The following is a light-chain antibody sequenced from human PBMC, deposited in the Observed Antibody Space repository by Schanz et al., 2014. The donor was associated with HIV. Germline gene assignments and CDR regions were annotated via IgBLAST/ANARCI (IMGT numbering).Light chain of an antibody. CDR3: QQYGSSPAWT. V-gene: IGKV3-20*01. Sequence: DIVLTQSPDTLSVPPGERATLSCRASQSIYIDYLGWYQQKPGQAPRLLIYGASSRATGIPDRFSGSGSGTDFTLTISRLEPEDFAVYYCQQYGSSPAWTFGQGTKVEIK. CDR1: QSIYIDY. CDR2: GAS. J-gene: IGKJ1*01.